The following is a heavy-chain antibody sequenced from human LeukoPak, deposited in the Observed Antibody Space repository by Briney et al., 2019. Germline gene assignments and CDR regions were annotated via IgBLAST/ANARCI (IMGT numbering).Heavy chain of an antibody. V-gene: IGHV1-18*01. CDR2: ISAYNGNT. J-gene: IGHJ5*02. D-gene: IGHD1-26*01. Sequence: ASVKVACKASGYTFTNYGISWVRQAPGQGLEWMGWISAYNGNTNYAQKLQGRVTMTTDTSTSTAYMELRSLRYDDTPVYYCARDPVHGSNVCIWFDPWGQGTLVTVSS. CDR1: GYTFTNYG. CDR3: ARDPVHGSNVCIWFDP.